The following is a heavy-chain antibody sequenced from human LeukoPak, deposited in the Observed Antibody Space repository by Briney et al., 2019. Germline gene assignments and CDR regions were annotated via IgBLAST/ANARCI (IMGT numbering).Heavy chain of an antibody. Sequence: GGSLRLSCAASGFTVSSNYMSWVRQAPGKGLEWVSVIYGGGSTYYADSVKGRFTISRDNSKNTLYLQMNSLRAEDTAVYYCASEAYSSSFLDYWGQGTLVTVSS. V-gene: IGHV3-66*01. CDR1: GFTVSSNY. D-gene: IGHD2-2*01. CDR3: ASEAYSSSFLDY. CDR2: IYGGGST. J-gene: IGHJ4*02.